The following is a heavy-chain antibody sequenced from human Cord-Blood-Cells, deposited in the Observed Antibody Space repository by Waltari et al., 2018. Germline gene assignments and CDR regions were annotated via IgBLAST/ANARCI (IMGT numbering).Heavy chain of an antibody. CDR2: IKSKTDGGTA. CDR1: GFTFSNAW. Sequence: EVQLVESGGGLVKPGGSLRLSCAASGFTFSNAWMSWVRQAPGNGLEGVGRIKSKTDGGTADYAAPVKGRFTISRDDSKNTLYLQMNSLKTEDTAVYYCTTHRKITMVRGVIIDLDYWGQGTLVTVSS. J-gene: IGHJ4*02. CDR3: TTHRKITMVRGVIIDLDY. D-gene: IGHD3-10*01. V-gene: IGHV3-15*01.